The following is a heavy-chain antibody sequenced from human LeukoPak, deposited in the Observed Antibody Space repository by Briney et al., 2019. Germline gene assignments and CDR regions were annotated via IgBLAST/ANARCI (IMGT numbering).Heavy chain of an antibody. J-gene: IGHJ4*02. V-gene: IGHV4-31*03. Sequence: SQTLSLTCTVSGGSISSGGYYWSWIRQHPGKGLEWIGYIYYSGSTYYNPSLKSRVTISVDTSKNQFSLKLSSVTAADTAVYYCARVDTDYDILTGYYPRKYYFGYWGQGTLVTVSS. CDR2: IYYSGST. D-gene: IGHD3-9*01. CDR1: GGSISSGGYY. CDR3: ARVDTDYDILTGYYPRKYYFGY.